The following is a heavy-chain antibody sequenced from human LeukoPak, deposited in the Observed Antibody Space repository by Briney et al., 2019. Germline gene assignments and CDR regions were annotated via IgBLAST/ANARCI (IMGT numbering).Heavy chain of an antibody. V-gene: IGHV3-21*01. Sequence: GGSLRLSCAASGFTFSSYSMNWVRQAPGKGVEWVSSISSSSSYIYYADSVKGRFTISRDNAKNSLYLQMNSLRAEDTAVYYCARVLSGYSSSQGYWGQGTLVTVSS. CDR1: GFTFSSYS. CDR3: ARVLSGYSSSQGY. D-gene: IGHD6-13*01. J-gene: IGHJ4*02. CDR2: ISSSSSYI.